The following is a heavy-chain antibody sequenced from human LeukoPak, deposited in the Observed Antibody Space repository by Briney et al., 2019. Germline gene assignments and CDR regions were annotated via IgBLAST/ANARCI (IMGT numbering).Heavy chain of an antibody. D-gene: IGHD2-15*01. CDR2: IWYDGSNK. J-gene: IGHJ4*02. V-gene: IGHV3-33*08. CDR1: GFTFSSYG. Sequence: SGGSLRLSCAASGFTFSSYGMHWVRQAPGKGLEWVAVIWYDGSNKYYADSVKGRFTISRDNSKNTLYLQMNSLRAEDTAVYYCARDLIGGNAYDYWGQGALVTVSS. CDR3: ARDLIGGNAYDY.